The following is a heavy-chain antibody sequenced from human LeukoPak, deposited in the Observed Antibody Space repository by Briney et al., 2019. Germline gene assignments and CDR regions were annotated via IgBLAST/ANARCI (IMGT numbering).Heavy chain of an antibody. D-gene: IGHD2-15*01. CDR1: GFTFSSYE. J-gene: IGHJ5*02. CDR2: ISSRGSTI. CDR3: ARGGYCSGGSCYDPYNWFDP. Sequence: PGGSLRLSCAASGFTFSSYEMNWVRQAPGKGLEWVSYISSRGSTIYYADSVKGRFTISRDNAKNSLYLQMNSLRAEDTAVYYCARGGYCSGGSCYDPYNWFDPWGQGTLVTVSS. V-gene: IGHV3-48*03.